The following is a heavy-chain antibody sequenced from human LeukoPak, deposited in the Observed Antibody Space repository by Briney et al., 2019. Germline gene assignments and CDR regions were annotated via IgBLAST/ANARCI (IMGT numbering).Heavy chain of an antibody. CDR1: GYTFTSHY. D-gene: IGHD2-8*01. CDR3: AREEMVYVSQKYSYFDY. J-gene: IGHJ4*02. CDR2: INPSGGST. Sequence: GASVKVPCKPSGYTFTSHYMHWVRQAPGQGLEWMGIINPSGGSTSYAQKFQGRVTMTRDTSTSTVYMELSSLRSEDTAVYYCAREEMVYVSQKYSYFDYWGQGTLVTVSS. V-gene: IGHV1-46*01.